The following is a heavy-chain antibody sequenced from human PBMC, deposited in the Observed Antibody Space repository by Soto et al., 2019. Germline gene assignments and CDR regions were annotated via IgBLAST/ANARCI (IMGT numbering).Heavy chain of an antibody. J-gene: IGHJ4*02. CDR1: GFTFSAYW. D-gene: IGHD2-15*01. CDR2: VRGDGSSP. CDR3: AISLCSDDGCPDGLAY. Sequence: PGGSLRLSCAASGFTFSAYWMHWVRQAPGKGLLWVSRVRGDGSSPTYADSVKGRFTISRDNAKNTLSLQMNSLGAEDTAVFYCAISLCSDDGCPDGLAYWGRGTLVIVSS. V-gene: IGHV3-74*01.